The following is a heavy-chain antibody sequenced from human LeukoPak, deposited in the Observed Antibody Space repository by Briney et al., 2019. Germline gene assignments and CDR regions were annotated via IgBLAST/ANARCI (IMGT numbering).Heavy chain of an antibody. CDR2: IRYDGSNK. CDR3: ARVAYDILTGYYGIDY. J-gene: IGHJ4*02. D-gene: IGHD3-9*01. CDR1: GFTFSSYG. V-gene: IGHV3-30*02. Sequence: GGSLRLSCAASGFTFSSYGMHWVRQAPGKGLEWVSFIRYDGSNKYYADSVKGRFTISRDNSKNTLYLQMNSLRAEDTAVYYCARVAYDILTGYYGIDYWGQGTLVTVSS.